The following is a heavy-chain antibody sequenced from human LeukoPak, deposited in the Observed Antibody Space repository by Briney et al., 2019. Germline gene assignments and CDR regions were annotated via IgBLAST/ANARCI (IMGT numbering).Heavy chain of an antibody. CDR2: AYYSGST. D-gene: IGHD3-10*01. Sequence: SEALSLTCTVSGGSISSYYWNWIRQPPGQALEWLGYAYYSGSTNYNPSLKTRLTISVDTSKAQFSLTLSSVTAADTAIYYCASRSGRNYYGMDVWGQGTTVIVSS. CDR1: GGSISSYY. CDR3: ASRSGRNYYGMDV. J-gene: IGHJ6*02. V-gene: IGHV4-59*01.